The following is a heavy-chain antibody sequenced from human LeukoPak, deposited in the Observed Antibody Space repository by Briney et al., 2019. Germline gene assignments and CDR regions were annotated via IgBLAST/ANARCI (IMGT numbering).Heavy chain of an antibody. V-gene: IGHV3-53*01. CDR3: ARGRYYYDSSVLGNWFDP. Sequence: PGGSLRLSCAASGLTLSSNYMSWVRQAPGKGLEWVSVIYSGGSTYYSDSVKGRFTISRDNSKNTLYLQMNSLRAEDTAVYYCARGRYYYDSSVLGNWFDPWGQGTLVTVSS. J-gene: IGHJ5*02. D-gene: IGHD3-22*01. CDR2: IYSGGST. CDR1: GLTLSSNY.